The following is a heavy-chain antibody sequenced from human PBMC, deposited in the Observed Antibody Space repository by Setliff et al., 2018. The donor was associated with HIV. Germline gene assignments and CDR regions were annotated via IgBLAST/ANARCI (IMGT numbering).Heavy chain of an antibody. V-gene: IGHV3-21*04. CDR1: GFTFNGYS. CDR2: ISSSGSYI. CDR3: AKDPRAAVATICDY. D-gene: IGHD5-12*01. J-gene: IGHJ4*02. Sequence: PGGSLRLSCTVSGFTFNGYSMNWVRQAPGKGLEWVSSISSSGSYIYYADSVKGRFTISRDNSKNTLYLQMNSLRAEDTAVYYCAKDPRAAVATICDYWGQGTLVTVSS.